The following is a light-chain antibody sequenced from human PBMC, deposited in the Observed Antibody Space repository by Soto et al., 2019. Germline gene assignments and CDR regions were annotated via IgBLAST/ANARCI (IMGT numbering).Light chain of an antibody. CDR1: QSVSSN. V-gene: IGKV3-15*01. CDR3: QQYNNWLT. J-gene: IGKJ4*01. Sequence: EMVMTQSPATLSVSPGERATLSCRASQSVSSNLAWYQQKPGQAPRLLIYDASTRATGIPARFSGSGSGTEFTLTISSLQSEDFAVYYCQQYNNWLTFGGGTKVEIK. CDR2: DAS.